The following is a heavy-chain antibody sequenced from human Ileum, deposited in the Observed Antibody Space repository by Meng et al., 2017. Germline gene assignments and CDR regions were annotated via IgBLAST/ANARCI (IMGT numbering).Heavy chain of an antibody. D-gene: IGHD3-10*01. CDR1: GGSFSSDNYY. V-gene: IGHV4-30-4*01. CDR3: ARERRHYYGSGSFDY. Sequence: QLRLQESVPGLVKPSQTLSLTCSVSGGSFSSDNYYWTWIRQTPGKGLEWIGLTYYNGSPFYNPSLRSRVTISVDTSKDQFSLKLTSVTAADTAVYYCARERRHYYGSGSFDYWGQGILVTVSS. CDR2: TYYNGSP. J-gene: IGHJ4*02.